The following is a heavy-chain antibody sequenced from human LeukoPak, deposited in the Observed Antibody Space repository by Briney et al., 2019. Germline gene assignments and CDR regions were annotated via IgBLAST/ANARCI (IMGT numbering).Heavy chain of an antibody. CDR1: GGSISSSNW. J-gene: IGHJ6*02. Sequence: PSGTLSLTCAVSGGSISSSNWWSWVRQPPGKGLEWIGEIYHSGSTNYNPSLKSRVTISVDKSKNQFSLKLSSVTAADTAVYYCARRKYYDFWSGQSALDVWGQGTTVTVSS. CDR2: IYHSGST. V-gene: IGHV4-4*02. CDR3: ARRKYYDFWSGQSALDV. D-gene: IGHD3-3*01.